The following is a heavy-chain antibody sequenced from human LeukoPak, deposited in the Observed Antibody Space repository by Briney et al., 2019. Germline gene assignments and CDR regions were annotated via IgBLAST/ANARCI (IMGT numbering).Heavy chain of an antibody. V-gene: IGHV3-21*03. Sequence: GGSLRLSCEASGFTFSSIRLNWVRQAPGKGLEWVSSISPDGGTTYHADSVKGRVTSSRDNAKNSLYLQMNSLRAEDTAVYYCARYPPYSASSVYYYYMDVWGKGTTVTVSS. CDR2: ISPDGGTT. CDR3: ARYPPYSASSVYYYYMDV. D-gene: IGHD6-6*01. J-gene: IGHJ6*03. CDR1: GFTFSSIR.